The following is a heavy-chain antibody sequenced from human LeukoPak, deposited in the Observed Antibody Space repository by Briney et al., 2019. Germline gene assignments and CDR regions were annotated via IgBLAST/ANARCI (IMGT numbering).Heavy chain of an antibody. V-gene: IGHV3-53*01. CDR3: ARGDSPDYGDYQHLDY. CDR1: EFSVGSNY. D-gene: IGHD4-17*01. Sequence: GGSLRLSCAASEFSVGSNYMTWVRQAPGKGLEWVSLIYSGGNTYYAASVKGRFTISRDTAKNTLSLQMNSLRAEDTAVYYCARGDSPDYGDYQHLDYWGQGTLVTVSS. CDR2: IYSGGNT. J-gene: IGHJ4*02.